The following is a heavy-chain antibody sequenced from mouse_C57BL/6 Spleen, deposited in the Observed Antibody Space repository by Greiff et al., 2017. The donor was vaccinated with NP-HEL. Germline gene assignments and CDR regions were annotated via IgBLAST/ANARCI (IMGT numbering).Heavy chain of an antibody. CDR3: ARDYYGSSPAWFAD. CDR1: GYTFTSYW. V-gene: IGHV1-64*01. J-gene: IGHJ3*01. CDR2: IHPNSGST. D-gene: IGHD1-1*01. Sequence: QVQLKESGAELVKPGASVKLSCKASGYTFTSYWMHWVKQRPGQGLEWIGMIHPNSGSTNYNEKFKSKATLTVDKSSSTAYMQLSSLTSEDSAVYYCARDYYGSSPAWFADWGQGTLVTVSA.